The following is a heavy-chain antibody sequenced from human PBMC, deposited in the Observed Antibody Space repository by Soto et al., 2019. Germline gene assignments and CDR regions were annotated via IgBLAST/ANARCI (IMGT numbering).Heavy chain of an antibody. J-gene: IGHJ5*02. Sequence: QVQLVQSGAEVKKPGSSVKVSCKASGGTFSSYTISWVRQAPGQGLEWMGRIIPILGIANYAQKFQGRVTITAEQSTSTAYMELSSLSSEDTAVYYCARATVTTANWFDPWGQGTLVTVSS. CDR3: ARATVTTANWFDP. D-gene: IGHD4-17*01. CDR1: GGTFSSYT. CDR2: IIPILGIA. V-gene: IGHV1-69*02.